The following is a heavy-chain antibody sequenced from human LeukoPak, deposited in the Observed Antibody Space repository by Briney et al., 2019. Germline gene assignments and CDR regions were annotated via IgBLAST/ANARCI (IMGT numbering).Heavy chain of an antibody. D-gene: IGHD2-21*02. J-gene: IGHJ4*02. CDR2: IIPIFGTA. CDR1: GGTFISYA. V-gene: IGHV1-69*05. Sequence: SVKVSCKASGGTFISYAITWVRQAPGQGLECMGGIIPIFGTANYAQKFQGRVTITTDESTSTAYMELSSLRSEDTAVYYCARLCGGDCPDDYWGQGTLVTVSS. CDR3: ARLCGGDCPDDY.